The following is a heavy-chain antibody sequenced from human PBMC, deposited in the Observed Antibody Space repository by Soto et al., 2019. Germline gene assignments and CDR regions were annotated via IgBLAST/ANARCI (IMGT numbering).Heavy chain of an antibody. CDR2: IYYTGIT. CDR1: GVSIVYCY. V-gene: IGHV4-59*01. Sequence: SETLSLTCSVSGVSIVYCYWNWIRQPPGKGLEWIGHIYYTGITNYNPSLNSRVSISVDTSKNQISLKLASVTAADTAVYYCARAWLQLYYYGMDVWGQGTTVTVSS. CDR3: ARAWLQLYYYGMDV. J-gene: IGHJ6*02. D-gene: IGHD5-12*01.